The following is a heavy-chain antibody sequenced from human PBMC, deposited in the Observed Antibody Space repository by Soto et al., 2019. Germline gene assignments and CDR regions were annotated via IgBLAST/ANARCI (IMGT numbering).Heavy chain of an antibody. CDR1: GGSISSSSYY. D-gene: IGHD3-10*01. V-gene: IGHV4-39*01. Sequence: QLQLQESGPGLVKPSETLSLTCTVSGGSISSSSYYWGWIRQPPGKGLEWIGSIYYSGSTYYNPSLKSRVTISVDTSKNQFSLKLSSVTAADTAVYYCASGNYLGYYYYYMDVWGKGTTVTVSS. J-gene: IGHJ6*03. CDR3: ASGNYLGYYYYYMDV. CDR2: IYYSGST.